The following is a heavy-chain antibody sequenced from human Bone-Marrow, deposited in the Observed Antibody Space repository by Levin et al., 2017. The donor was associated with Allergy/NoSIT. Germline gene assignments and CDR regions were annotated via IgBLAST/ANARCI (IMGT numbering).Heavy chain of an antibody. CDR2: MYPNSDNA. D-gene: IGHD5-12*01. V-gene: IGHV1-8*01. CDR3: ARGELGSGYLFDY. Sequence: GASVKVSCKTSGYTFTSFDINWVRQATGQGLEWMGWMYPNSDNAGYAQKFQGRVTMTRNTSISTAFILLSSMRSEDTAIYYCARGELGSGYLFDYWGQGTLVTVSS. CDR1: GYTFTSFD. J-gene: IGHJ4*02.